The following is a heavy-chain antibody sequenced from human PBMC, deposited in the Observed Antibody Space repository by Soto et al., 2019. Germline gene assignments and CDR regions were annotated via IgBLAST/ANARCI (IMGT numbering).Heavy chain of an antibody. CDR3: ARDRRYCSSTSCYAGDYYYYYYGMDV. CDR1: GGSISSYY. J-gene: IGHJ6*02. Sequence: SETLSLTCTVSGGSISSYYWSWIRQPPGKGLEWIGYIYYSGSTNYNPSLKSRVTISVDTSKNQFSLKLSSVTAADTAVYYCARDRRYCSSTSCYAGDYYYYYYGMDVWGQGTTVTVSS. D-gene: IGHD2-2*01. V-gene: IGHV4-59*01. CDR2: IYYSGST.